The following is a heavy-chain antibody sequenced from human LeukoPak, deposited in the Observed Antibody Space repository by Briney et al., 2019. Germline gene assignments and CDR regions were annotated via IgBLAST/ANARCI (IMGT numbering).Heavy chain of an antibody. V-gene: IGHV1-8*03. CDR1: GYTFTSYD. J-gene: IGHJ3*02. D-gene: IGHD6-19*01. Sequence: ASVKVSCKASGYTFTSYDINWVRQATGQGLEWMGWMNPNSGNTVYAQKFQGRVTITRNTSISTAYMELSSLRSEDTAVYYCARAVAGFRNAFDIWGQGTMVTVSS. CDR3: ARAVAGFRNAFDI. CDR2: MNPNSGNT.